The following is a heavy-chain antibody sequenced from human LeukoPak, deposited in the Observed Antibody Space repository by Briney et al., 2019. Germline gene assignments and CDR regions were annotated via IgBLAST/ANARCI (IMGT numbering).Heavy chain of an antibody. CDR2: IRSSGGDI. V-gene: IGHV3-21*05. D-gene: IGHD3/OR15-3a*01. Sequence: GGSLRLSCAASGFIFSHYTMTWVRQAPGKGLEWVSYIRSSGGDIRYADSVKGRFTISRDDAKNSLYLQMNSLRAEDTAVYYCARDKDWAFDYWGQGTLVTVSS. CDR1: GFIFSHYT. CDR3: ARDKDWAFDY. J-gene: IGHJ4*02.